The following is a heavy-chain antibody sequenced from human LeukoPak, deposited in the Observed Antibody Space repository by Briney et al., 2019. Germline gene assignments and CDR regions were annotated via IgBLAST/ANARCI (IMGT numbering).Heavy chain of an antibody. CDR2: VLPIFGTT. J-gene: IGHJ4*02. CDR3: ARRFYYDKSGYSEF. D-gene: IGHD3-22*01. CDR1: GGTFTSFV. Sequence: ASVKVSCKASGGTFTSFVITWVRQAPGQGLEWMGKVLPIFGTTHYAQKLQGRVTISADNSTSTAYMELSRLRSDDTAVYYCARRFYYDKSGYSEFWGQGALVTVSS. V-gene: IGHV1-69*06.